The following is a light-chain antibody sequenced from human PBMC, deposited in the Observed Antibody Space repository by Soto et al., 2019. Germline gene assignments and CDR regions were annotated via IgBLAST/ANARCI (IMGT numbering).Light chain of an antibody. CDR1: RSYVGGYNY. V-gene: IGLV2-14*01. CDR3: SSHTSYSTRV. J-gene: IGLJ1*01. Sequence: QSAVTQPASVSGSLGQSIAASCTGTRSYVGGYNYVSWYQQHPGKAPKLMIHEVSNRPSGISDRFSGSKSGNTASLTISGLQADDEADYYCSSHTSYSTRVFGTGTEVTVL. CDR2: EVS.